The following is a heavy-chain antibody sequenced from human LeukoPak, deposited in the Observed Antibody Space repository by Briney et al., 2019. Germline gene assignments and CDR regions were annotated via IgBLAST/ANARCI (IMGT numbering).Heavy chain of an antibody. V-gene: IGHV3-33*01. J-gene: IGHJ3*02. Sequence: GGSLRLSCAASGFIFSTYGMHWVRQAPGKGLEWVAVTWYDGSNKYYADSVKGRFTISRDNSKNTLSLQMNSLRVEDTAVYYCVRDLGGALWPNAFDIWGQGTMVTVSS. D-gene: IGHD4-23*01. CDR3: VRDLGGALWPNAFDI. CDR2: TWYDGSNK. CDR1: GFIFSTYG.